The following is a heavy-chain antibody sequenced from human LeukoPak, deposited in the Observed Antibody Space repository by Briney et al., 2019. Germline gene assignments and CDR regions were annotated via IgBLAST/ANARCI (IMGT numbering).Heavy chain of an antibody. CDR2: MNPNNDDT. D-gene: IGHD3-22*01. V-gene: IGHV1-8*01. CDR1: GYTFTNYD. Sequence: ASVTVSCKASGYTFTNYDINWVRQAPGQGLQWLGWMNPNNDDTDYAPKFQDRVTLTWNTSINTAYMELSSLRSEDTAVYYCARAVHDYDSDGYYFGYYFDSWGQGTLVTVSS. J-gene: IGHJ4*02. CDR3: ARAVHDYDSDGYYFGYYFDS.